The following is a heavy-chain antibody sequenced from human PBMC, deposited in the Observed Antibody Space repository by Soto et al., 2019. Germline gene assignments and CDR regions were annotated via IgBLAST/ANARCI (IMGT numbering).Heavy chain of an antibody. J-gene: IGHJ4*02. CDR3: ATFYDDYVFY. CDR2: IYYSGST. V-gene: IGHV4-39*05. Sequence: SETPSLTCTVSGGSIGSSSYYWGGIRQPPGKGLEWIGSIYYSGSTFYNPSLKSRVTISVDTSKNQFSLKLSSVTAADTAVYYCATFYDDYVFYLGQGILVSVSS. D-gene: IGHD5-12*01. CDR1: GGSIGSSSYY.